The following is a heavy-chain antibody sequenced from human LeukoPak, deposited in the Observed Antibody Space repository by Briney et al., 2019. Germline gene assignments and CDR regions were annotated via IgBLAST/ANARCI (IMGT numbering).Heavy chain of an antibody. D-gene: IGHD6-13*01. CDR1: GFTFSSYS. CDR3: ARDSAAAGTWWFDP. CDR2: ISSSSSPR. V-gene: IGHV3-48*01. J-gene: IGHJ5*02. Sequence: GGSLRLSCAAPGFTFSSYSMNWVRQAPGRGLEWVSYISSSSSPRYYADSVKGRFTISRDNAKNSLYLQMNSLRAADTAVYYCARDSAAAGTWWFDPWGQGTLVTVSS.